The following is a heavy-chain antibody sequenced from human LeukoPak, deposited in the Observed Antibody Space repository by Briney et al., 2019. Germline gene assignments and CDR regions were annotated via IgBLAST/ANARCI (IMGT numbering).Heavy chain of an antibody. CDR1: GFTFSIYA. D-gene: IGHD3-22*01. CDR2: ISGSGDNT. J-gene: IGHJ4*02. Sequence: PGGSLRLSCVASGFTFSIYAMSWVRQAPGKGLEWVSTISGSGDNTYYADSVKGRFTISRDNSKNTLYLQMNSLRAEDTAIYYCAKIYRYESSGYYYFDYWGQGTLVTVSS. V-gene: IGHV3-23*01. CDR3: AKIYRYESSGYYYFDY.